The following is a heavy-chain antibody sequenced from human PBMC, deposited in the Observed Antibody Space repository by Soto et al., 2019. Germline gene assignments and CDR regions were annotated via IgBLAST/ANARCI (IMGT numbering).Heavy chain of an antibody. CDR3: ARQTADRPLELRY. Sequence: GGSLRLSCAASGFTFSSYGMHWVRQAPGKGLEWVAVIWYDGRNKYYGDSVKGRFTISRDNSKNTLYLQMNSLRAEDTAVYYCARQTADRPLELRYWGPGPLVTVSS. CDR2: IWYDGRNK. V-gene: IGHV3-33*01. D-gene: IGHD1-7*01. CDR1: GFTFSSYG. J-gene: IGHJ4*02.